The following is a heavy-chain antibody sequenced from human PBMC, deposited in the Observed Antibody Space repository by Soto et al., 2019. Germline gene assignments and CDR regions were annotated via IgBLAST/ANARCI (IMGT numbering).Heavy chain of an antibody. CDR3: ARPYYDFWNGVYYMDV. D-gene: IGHD3-3*01. CDR2: IYYSGST. J-gene: IGHJ6*03. Sequence: SETLSLTCTVSGGSISSYYWSWIRQPPGKGLEWIGYIYYSGSTNYNPSLKSRVTISVDTSKNQFSLKLSSVTAADTAVYYCARPYYDFWNGVYYMDVWGKGTTVTVSS. V-gene: IGHV4-59*08. CDR1: GGSISSYY.